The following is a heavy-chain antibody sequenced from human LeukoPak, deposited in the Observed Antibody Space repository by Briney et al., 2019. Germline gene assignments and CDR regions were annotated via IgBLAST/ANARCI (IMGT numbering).Heavy chain of an antibody. CDR2: ISYDGSEK. V-gene: IGHV3-33*05. J-gene: IGHJ5*02. D-gene: IGHD5-18*01. Sequence: GGSLRLSCAASGFTFSNYGIHWVRQGPGKGLEWVAVISYDGSEKYYADSVKGRFTISRDSSKNTVDLQMSSLRAEDTALYYCARDVDTRGHYARFDPWGQGTLVTVSS. CDR3: ARDVDTRGHYARFDP. CDR1: GFTFSNYG.